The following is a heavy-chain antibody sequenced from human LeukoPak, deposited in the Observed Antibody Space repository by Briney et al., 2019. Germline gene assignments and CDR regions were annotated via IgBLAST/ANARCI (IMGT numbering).Heavy chain of an antibody. CDR1: GYTFTSYG. Sequence: ASVKVSCKASGYTFTSYGISWVRQAPGQGLEWMGRIIPILGIANYAQKFQGRVTITADKSTSTAYMELSSLRSEDTAVYYCARVLIYYDSSGALGYWGQGTLVTVSS. CDR2: IIPILGIA. CDR3: ARVLIYYDSSGALGY. J-gene: IGHJ4*02. V-gene: IGHV1-69*04. D-gene: IGHD3-22*01.